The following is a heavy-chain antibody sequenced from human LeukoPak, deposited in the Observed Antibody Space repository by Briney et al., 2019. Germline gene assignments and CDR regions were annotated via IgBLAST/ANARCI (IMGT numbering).Heavy chain of an antibody. Sequence: GGSLRLSCAASGFTFSSYAMHWVRQAPGKGLDGVAVISYDGSNKYYADSVKGRFTISRDNSKNTLYLQMNSLRAEDMAVYYCARVSSGWYYFDYWGQGTLVTVSS. CDR3: ARVSSGWYYFDY. V-gene: IGHV3-30*04. CDR1: GFTFSSYA. D-gene: IGHD6-19*01. J-gene: IGHJ4*02. CDR2: ISYDGSNK.